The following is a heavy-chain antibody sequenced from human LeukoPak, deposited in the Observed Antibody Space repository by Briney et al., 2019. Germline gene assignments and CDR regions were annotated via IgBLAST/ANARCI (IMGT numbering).Heavy chain of an antibody. CDR2: INHSGST. V-gene: IGHV4-34*01. CDR1: GGSFSGYY. CDR3: ARVVSGYSSGSYYYYYYMDV. J-gene: IGHJ6*03. Sequence: SSETLSLTCAVYGGSFSGYYWSWIRQPPGKGLEWIGEINHSGSTNYNPSLKSRVTISVDTSKNQFSLKLSSVTAADTAVYYCARVVSGYSSGSYYYYYYMDVWGKGTTVTVSS. D-gene: IGHD6-19*01.